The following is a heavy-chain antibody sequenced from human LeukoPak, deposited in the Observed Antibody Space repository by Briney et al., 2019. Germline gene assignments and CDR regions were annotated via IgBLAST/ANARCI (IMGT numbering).Heavy chain of an antibody. V-gene: IGHV4-59*11. CDR2: VYYSGVT. CDR3: AKEVSGLLDP. J-gene: IGHJ5*02. CDR1: GGSISNHY. D-gene: IGHD6-19*01. Sequence: ASETLSLTCTVSGGSISNHYWTWIRQAPGKGLERIGFVYYSGVTKYNPSLKSRVAISVDTSKNRFSLSLSSVTAADTATYYCAKEVSGLLDPWGQGALVTVSS.